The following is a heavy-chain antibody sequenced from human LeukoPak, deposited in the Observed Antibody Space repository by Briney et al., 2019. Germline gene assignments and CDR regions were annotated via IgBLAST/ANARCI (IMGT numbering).Heavy chain of an antibody. J-gene: IGHJ4*02. D-gene: IGHD3-10*01. Sequence: GGSLRLSCAASGFTFSSYWMNWARQAPGKGLEWVASINHNGNVNYYVDSVKGRFTISRDNAKNSLYLQMNSLRVEDTAVYYCARTPDGADYWGQGTLVTVSS. CDR1: GFTFSSYW. CDR3: ARTPDGADY. CDR2: INHNGNVN. V-gene: IGHV3-7*01.